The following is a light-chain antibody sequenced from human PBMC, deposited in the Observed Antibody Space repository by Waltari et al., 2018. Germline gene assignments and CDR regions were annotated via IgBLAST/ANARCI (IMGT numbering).Light chain of an antibody. CDR1: SPRTYF. CDR2: DKN. J-gene: IGLJ2*01. Sequence: SSELTQDPAVSVAMGPTVRIPCQGTSPRTYFPSWYQQRPGQAPILVIYDKNNRPSGVPDRFSGSSSHNTGSLTITGAQAEDEASYYCHSRDASGVAGSFGGGTKLTVL. CDR3: HSRDASGVAGS. V-gene: IGLV3-19*01.